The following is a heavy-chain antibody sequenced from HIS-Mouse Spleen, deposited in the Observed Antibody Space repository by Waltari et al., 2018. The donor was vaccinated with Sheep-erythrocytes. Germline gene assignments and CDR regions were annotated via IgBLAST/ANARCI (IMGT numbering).Heavy chain of an antibody. CDR1: GGSFSGYY. J-gene: IGHJ5*02. CDR3: ARSITMIVVVIKTNWFDP. CDR2: INHSGST. V-gene: IGHV4-34*01. Sequence: QVQLQQWGAGLLKPSETLSLTCAVYGGSFSGYYWSWIRQPPGKGLEWIGEINHSGSTNSTPSLKSLVTISVDTSKNPFSLKLSSVTAADTAVYYCARSITMIVVVIKTNWFDPWGQGTLVTVSS. D-gene: IGHD3-22*01.